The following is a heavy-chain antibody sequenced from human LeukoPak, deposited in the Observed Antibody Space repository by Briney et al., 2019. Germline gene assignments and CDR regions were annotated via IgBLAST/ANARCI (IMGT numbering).Heavy chain of an antibody. CDR2: IYYSGST. CDR1: GGSISSSSYY. J-gene: IGHJ4*02. Sequence: SETLSLTCTVSGGSISSSSYYWGWIRQPPGKGLEWIGSIYYSGSTYYNPSLKSRVTISVDTSKNQFSLKLSSVTAADTAVYYCASPSGLRDPRTYDYWGQGTLVTVSS. D-gene: IGHD3-10*01. CDR3: ASPSGLRDPRTYDY. V-gene: IGHV4-39*07.